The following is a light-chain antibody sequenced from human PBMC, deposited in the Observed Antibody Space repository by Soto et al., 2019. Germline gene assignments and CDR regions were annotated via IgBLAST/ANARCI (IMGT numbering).Light chain of an antibody. CDR1: QSVRTNY. CDR2: GAS. J-gene: IGKJ4*01. CDR3: QQYGSSPLT. V-gene: IGKV3-20*01. Sequence: IVLTQSPGTLSLSPGERATLSCMASQSVRTNYLAWYQQKPGQAPMLLSYGASSRATGIPYRFSGSGSGTEFTLTISRLKPEDFAVYYCQQYGSSPLTFGGGTKVDIK.